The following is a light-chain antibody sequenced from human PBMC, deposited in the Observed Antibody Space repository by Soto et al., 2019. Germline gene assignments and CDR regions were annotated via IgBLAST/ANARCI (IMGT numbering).Light chain of an antibody. CDR1: SSDVGSYNL. J-gene: IGLJ1*01. V-gene: IGLV2-23*01. CDR2: EGS. Sequence: QSALTQPASVSGSPGQSITMSCTGTSSDVGSYNLVSWYQQHPGKAPKLMIYEGSKRPSGVSNRFSGSKSGNTASLTISGLQAEDEADYYCCSYAGSSTEVFGTGTKLTVL. CDR3: CSYAGSSTEV.